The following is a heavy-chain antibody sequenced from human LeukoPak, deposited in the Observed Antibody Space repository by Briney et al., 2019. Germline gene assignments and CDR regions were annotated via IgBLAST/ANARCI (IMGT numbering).Heavy chain of an antibody. CDR2: IKQDGSEK. Sequence: GGSLRLSCAASGFPFSDHYMSWIRQAPGKGLEWVANIKQDGSEKYYVDSVKGRFTISRDNAKNSLYLQMNSLRAEDTAVYYCARDRATGDYWGQGTLVTVSS. J-gene: IGHJ4*02. D-gene: IGHD5-12*01. CDR3: ARDRATGDY. CDR1: GFPFSDHY. V-gene: IGHV3-7*01.